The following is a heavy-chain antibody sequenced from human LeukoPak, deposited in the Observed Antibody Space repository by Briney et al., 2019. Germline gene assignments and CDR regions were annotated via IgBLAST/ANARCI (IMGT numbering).Heavy chain of an antibody. D-gene: IGHD1-7*01. J-gene: IGHJ6*03. CDR1: GGSISSYY. CDR2: IYTSGST. CDR3: ARDNTGTRYYYYMDV. Sequence: SETLSLTCTVSGGSISSYYWSWIRQPAGKGLEWIGRIYTSGSTNYNPSLKSRVTISVDKSKNQFSLKLSSVTAADTAVYYCARDNTGTRYYYYMDVWGEGTTVTVSS. V-gene: IGHV4-4*07.